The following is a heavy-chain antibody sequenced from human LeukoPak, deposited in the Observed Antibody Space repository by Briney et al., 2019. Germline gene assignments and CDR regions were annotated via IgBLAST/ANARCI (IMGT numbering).Heavy chain of an antibody. CDR2: IWYDGSNK. CDR1: GFTFSSYG. CDR3: AIIHAFDI. D-gene: IGHD3-16*01. J-gene: IGHJ3*02. V-gene: IGHV3-33*01. Sequence: GGSLRLSCAAPGFTFSSYGMHWVRQAPGKGLEWVAVIWYDGSNKYYADSVKGRFTISRDNSKNTLYPQMNSLRAEDTAVYYCAIIHAFDIWGQGTMVTVSS.